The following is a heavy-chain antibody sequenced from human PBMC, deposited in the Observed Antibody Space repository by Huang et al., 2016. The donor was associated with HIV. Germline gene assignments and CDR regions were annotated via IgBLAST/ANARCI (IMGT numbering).Heavy chain of an antibody. CDR3: ATKTGAMDI. Sequence: WVANIKQAESEKYYVESVKGRFNISRDNAKKILFLQMDNVRVEDTATYYCATKTGAMDIWGQGTAVTVS. CDR2: IKQAESEK. D-gene: IGHD1-7*01. V-gene: IGHV3-7*01. J-gene: IGHJ6*02.